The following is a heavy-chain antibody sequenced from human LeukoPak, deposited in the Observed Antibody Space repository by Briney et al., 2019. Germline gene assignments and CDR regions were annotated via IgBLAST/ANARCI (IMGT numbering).Heavy chain of an antibody. V-gene: IGHV4-34*01. CDR3: ARDPNGDYD. J-gene: IGHJ4*02. D-gene: IGHD4-17*01. CDR2: IHDSGGT. Sequence: PSETLSLTCAVYGGSFSGYYWSWIRQPPGKGLEWIGEIHDSGGTNYNPSLKSRVTMSVDTSKNQFSLKLSSVTAADMAVYYCARDPNGDYDWGQGTLVTVSS. CDR1: GGSFSGYY.